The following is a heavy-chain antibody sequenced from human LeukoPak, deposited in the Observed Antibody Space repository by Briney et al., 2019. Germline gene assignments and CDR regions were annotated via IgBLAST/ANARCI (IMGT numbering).Heavy chain of an antibody. CDR2: IYYSGST. J-gene: IGHJ4*02. CDR1: GGSISSSSYY. D-gene: IGHD3-10*01. V-gene: IGHV4-31*03. Sequence: SETLSLTCTVSGGSISSSSYYWSWIRQHPGKGLEWIGYIYYSGSTYYNPSLKSRVTISVDTSKNQFSLKLSSVTAADTAVYYCARSRVGYYGSGSYVNFDYWGQGTLVTVSS. CDR3: ARSRVGYYGSGSYVNFDY.